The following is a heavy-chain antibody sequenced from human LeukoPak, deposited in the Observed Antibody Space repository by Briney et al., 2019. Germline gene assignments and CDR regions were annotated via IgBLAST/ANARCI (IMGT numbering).Heavy chain of an antibody. J-gene: IGHJ4*02. D-gene: IGHD2/OR15-2a*01. CDR1: GDSISSSNYY. CDR3: ARREYPRKYYFDF. Sequence: SETLSLTCTVSGDSISSSNYYWGWIRQTPRKGLEWIGSVYYSGTTYYNPSLKSRLTMSVDTSKNQFSLELHSVTAADTAVYYCARREYPRKYYFDFWGQGTLVTVSS. V-gene: IGHV4-39*01. CDR2: VYYSGTT.